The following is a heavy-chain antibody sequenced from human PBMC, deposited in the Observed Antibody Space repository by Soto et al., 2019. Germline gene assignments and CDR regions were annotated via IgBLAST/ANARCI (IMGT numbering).Heavy chain of an antibody. CDR3: ASLGYTSGWSPYYFDY. V-gene: IGHV4-59*01. Sequence: SETLSLTCTVSRGSISSYYWSWIRPPPGKGLEWIGYIYYSGSTNYNPSLKSRVSILVDTSKNQFYLKMSSVTAADTAVYYCASLGYTSGWSPYYFDYWGQGTLVTVSS. J-gene: IGHJ4*02. CDR1: RGSISSYY. CDR2: IYYSGST. D-gene: IGHD6-19*01.